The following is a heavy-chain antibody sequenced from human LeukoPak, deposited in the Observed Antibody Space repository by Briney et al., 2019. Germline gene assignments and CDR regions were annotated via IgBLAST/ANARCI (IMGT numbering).Heavy chain of an antibody. V-gene: IGHV4-39*07. Sequence: SETLSLTCTVSGGSISSSSYYWGWIRQPPGKGLEWIGSIYYSGSTYYNPSLKSRVTISVDTSKNQFSLKLSSVTAADTAVYYCARGTYYYDSSGYYVDYWGQGTLVTVSS. CDR1: GGSISSSSYY. J-gene: IGHJ4*02. CDR2: IYYSGST. D-gene: IGHD3-22*01. CDR3: ARGTYYYDSSGYYVDY.